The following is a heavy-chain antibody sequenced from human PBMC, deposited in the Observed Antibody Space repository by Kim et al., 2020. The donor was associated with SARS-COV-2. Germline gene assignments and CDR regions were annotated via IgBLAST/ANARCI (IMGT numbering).Heavy chain of an antibody. V-gene: IGHV3-9*01. D-gene: IGHD3-10*01. CDR2: ITWNGRDL. J-gene: IGHJ1*01. CDR1: GFAFDDYA. CDR3: TKDMDASGFASDGYFQH. Sequence: GGSLRLSCAASGFAFDDYAMHWVRQSPGKGLEWVSGITWNGRDLGYADSVRGRFTISRDNAKNSLSLVMNSLQPEDTAFYYCTKDMDASGFASDGYFQHWGQRTLVTVS.